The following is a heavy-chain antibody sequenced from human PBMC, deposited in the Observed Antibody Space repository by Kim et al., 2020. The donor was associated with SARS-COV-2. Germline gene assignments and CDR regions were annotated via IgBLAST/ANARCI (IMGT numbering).Heavy chain of an antibody. CDR2: ISSSSSTI. D-gene: IGHD2-2*01. V-gene: IGHV3-48*02. CDR3: ARDRRYCSTSCYANDAFDI. Sequence: GGSLRLSCAASGFTFSSYSMNWVRQAPGKGLEWVSYISSSSSTIYYADSVKGRFTISRDNAKNSLYLQMNSLRDEDTAVYYCARDRRYCSTSCYANDAFDIWGQGTMVTVSS. CDR1: GFTFSSYS. J-gene: IGHJ3*02.